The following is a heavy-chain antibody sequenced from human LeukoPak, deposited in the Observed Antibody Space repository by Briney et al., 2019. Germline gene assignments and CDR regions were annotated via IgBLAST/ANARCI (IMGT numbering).Heavy chain of an antibody. J-gene: IGHJ4*02. CDR3: ARDGRGFSYGPTERYYFDY. CDR2: ISYDATHK. CDR1: GFTFSSYG. V-gene: IGHV3-30*19. Sequence: GGSLRLSCAASGFTFSSYGMHWVRQAPGKGLEWVAVISYDATHKYYADSVKGRFTISRDNSKNTLYLQMNSLKSEDTAVYYCARDGRGFSYGPTERYYFDYWGQGTLVTVSS. D-gene: IGHD5-18*01.